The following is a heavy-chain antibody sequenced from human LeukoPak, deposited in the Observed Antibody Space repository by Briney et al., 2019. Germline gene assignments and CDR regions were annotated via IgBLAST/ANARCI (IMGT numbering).Heavy chain of an antibody. CDR3: ARGLARTSMVTRGGVRFDY. D-gene: IGHD5-18*01. V-gene: IGHV1-2*02. Sequence: GASVKVSCKASGYTFTSYGISWVRQAPGQGLEWMGWINPNSGGTNYAQKFQGRVTMTRDTSISTAYMELSSLRSEDTAVYYCARGLARTSMVTRGGVRFDYWGQGTLVTVSS. CDR2: INPNSGGT. J-gene: IGHJ4*02. CDR1: GYTFTSYG.